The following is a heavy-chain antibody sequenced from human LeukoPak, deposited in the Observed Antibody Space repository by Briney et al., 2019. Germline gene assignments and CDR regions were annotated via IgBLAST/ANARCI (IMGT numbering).Heavy chain of an antibody. CDR3: ARGDSSTSCYDY. V-gene: IGHV4-38-2*02. CDR2: VSQSGST. CDR1: GYSISSDSY. J-gene: IGHJ4*02. D-gene: IGHD2-2*01. Sequence: SETLSLACTVSGYSISSDSYWGWIRQPPGKGLEWIGNVSQSGSTYYNPSLKSRVTISVDTSKNQFSLKLSSVTAADTAVYYCARGDSSTSCYDYWGQGTLVTVSS.